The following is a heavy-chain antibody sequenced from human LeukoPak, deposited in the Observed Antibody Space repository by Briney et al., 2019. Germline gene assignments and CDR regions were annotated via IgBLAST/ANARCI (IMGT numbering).Heavy chain of an antibody. CDR2: IYTDGST. D-gene: IGHD3-10*01. CDR1: GFTVSRNY. CDR3: ARDYGDY. Sequence: GGSLRLSCAASGFTVSRNYMSWVRQAPGKGLEWVSVIYTDGSTYYADSVKGRFTISRDNSKSTLYLQMNSLRAEDTAVYYCARDYGDYWGQGTLVTVSS. V-gene: IGHV3-53*03. J-gene: IGHJ4*02.